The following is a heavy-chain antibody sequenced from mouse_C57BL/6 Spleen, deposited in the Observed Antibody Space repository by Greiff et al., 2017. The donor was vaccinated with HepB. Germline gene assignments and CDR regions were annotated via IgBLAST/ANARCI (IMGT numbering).Heavy chain of an antibody. J-gene: IGHJ4*01. Sequence: VKLMESGPELVKPGASVKISCKASGYAFSSSWMNWVKQRPGKGLEWIGRIYPGDGDTNYNGKFKGKATLTADKSSSTAYMQLSSLTSEDSAVYFCARGSTTVVAPLAMDYWGQGTSVTVSS. CDR3: ARGSTTVVAPLAMDY. D-gene: IGHD1-1*01. V-gene: IGHV1-82*01. CDR1: GYAFSSSW. CDR2: IYPGDGDT.